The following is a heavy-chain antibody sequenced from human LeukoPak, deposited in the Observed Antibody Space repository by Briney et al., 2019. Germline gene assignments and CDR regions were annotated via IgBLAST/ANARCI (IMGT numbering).Heavy chain of an antibody. CDR3: ARIRDGAFDI. J-gene: IGHJ3*02. CDR1: GYTFAGYY. Sequence: GASVKVSCKASGYTFAGYYVHWVRQAPGQGLEWMGWINPNSTTTHYAQKFQGRVTMTRDTSISTAYMELRRLRSDDTATYYCARIRDGAFDIWGQGTMVTVSS. CDR2: INPNSTTT. V-gene: IGHV1-2*02. D-gene: IGHD5-24*01.